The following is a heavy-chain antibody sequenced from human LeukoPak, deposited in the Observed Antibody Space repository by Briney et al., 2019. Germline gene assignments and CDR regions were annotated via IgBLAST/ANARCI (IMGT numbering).Heavy chain of an antibody. V-gene: IGHV3-53*01. D-gene: IGHD6-13*01. CDR2: IYSGGST. CDR3: AKDIRYSSSWYVDY. CDR1: GFTVSSNY. Sequence: GVSLRLSCAASGFTVSSNYMSWVRQAPGKGLEWVSVIYSGGSTYYADSVKGRFTISRDNSKNTLYLQMNSLRAEDTAVYYCAKDIRYSSSWYVDYWGQGTLVTVSS. J-gene: IGHJ4*02.